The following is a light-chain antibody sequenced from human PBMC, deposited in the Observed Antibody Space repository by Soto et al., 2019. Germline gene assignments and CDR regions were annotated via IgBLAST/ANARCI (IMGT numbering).Light chain of an antibody. V-gene: IGKV3-11*01. Sequence: EIVLTQSPATLSLSPGERATLSCRASQSVSSYLIWYQQKPGQPPRLLISDASNRATGIPARFSGSGSGTDFTLTISSREPEDFAVYYCQQRASWPITFGQGTRLEIK. CDR3: QQRASWPIT. CDR2: DAS. CDR1: QSVSSY. J-gene: IGKJ5*01.